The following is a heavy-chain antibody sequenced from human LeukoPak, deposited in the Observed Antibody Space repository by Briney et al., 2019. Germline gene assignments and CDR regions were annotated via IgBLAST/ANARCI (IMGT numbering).Heavy chain of an antibody. D-gene: IGHD3-22*01. V-gene: IGHV3-21*01. CDR2: ISSSSGYI. Sequence: AGGSLRLSCAASRFTFSSYSMNWVRQAPGKGLEWVSFISSSSGYIDYADSVKGRFTISRDNAKNSLSLQMNSLRVEDTAVYYCARGGSGYYINWFDPWGQGTLVTVSS. J-gene: IGHJ5*02. CDR3: ARGGSGYYINWFDP. CDR1: RFTFSSYS.